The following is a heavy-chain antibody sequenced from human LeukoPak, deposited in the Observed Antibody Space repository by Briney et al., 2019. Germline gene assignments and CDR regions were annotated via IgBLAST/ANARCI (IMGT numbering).Heavy chain of an antibody. D-gene: IGHD3-22*01. Sequence: GRSLRLSCAASGFTFSSYAMHWVRQAPGKGLEWVAVISYDGSNKYYADSVKGRFTISRDNSKNTLYLQMNSLRAEDTAVYYCAKDWSNYYDSSGMFDYWGQGTLVTVSS. CDR3: AKDWSNYYDSSGMFDY. J-gene: IGHJ4*02. CDR1: GFTFSSYA. CDR2: ISYDGSNK. V-gene: IGHV3-30-3*01.